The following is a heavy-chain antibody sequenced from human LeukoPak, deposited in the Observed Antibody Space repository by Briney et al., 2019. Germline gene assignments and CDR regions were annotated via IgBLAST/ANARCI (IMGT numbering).Heavy chain of an antibody. Sequence: PGGSLRLSCAASGFTVRSNYMSWVRQAPGKGLEWVSVIYRGGSTYYADSVKGRFTISRDNSKNTLYLQMNSLRAEDTAVYYCARAVYCSGGSCLDYWGQGTLVTVSS. CDR1: GFTVRSNY. CDR3: ARAVYCSGGSCLDY. V-gene: IGHV3-53*01. J-gene: IGHJ4*02. CDR2: IYRGGST. D-gene: IGHD2-15*01.